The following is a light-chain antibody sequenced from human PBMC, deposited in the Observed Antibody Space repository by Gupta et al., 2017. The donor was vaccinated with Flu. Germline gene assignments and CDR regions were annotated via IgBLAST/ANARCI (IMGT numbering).Light chain of an antibody. CDR1: DIAYKS. J-gene: IGLJ3*02. CDR3: QASDISGDHVV. CDR2: EDS. Sequence: SYVLTQPPSLSVAPGQTASITCGGDDIAYKSVHWYLQRPGQAPVLVVSEDSDRPSGIPERFSGSNSGTTDTLTISRVQAGDEADYYCQASDISGDHVVFGGGTKLTV. V-gene: IGLV3-21*02.